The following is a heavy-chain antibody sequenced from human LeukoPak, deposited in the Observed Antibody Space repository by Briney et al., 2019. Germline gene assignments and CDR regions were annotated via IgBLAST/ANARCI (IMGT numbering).Heavy chain of an antibody. CDR3: ARSRGYCSSTSCLNYFDY. D-gene: IGHD2-2*03. CDR1: GYTFTGYY. J-gene: IGHJ4*02. V-gene: IGHV1-2*02. Sequence: ASVKVSCKASGYTFTGYYMHWVRQAPGQGLEWMGWINPNSGGTNYAQKFQGRVTMTRDTSISTAYMELSRLRSDDTAVYYCARSRGYCSSTSCLNYFDYWGQGTLVTVSS. CDR2: INPNSGGT.